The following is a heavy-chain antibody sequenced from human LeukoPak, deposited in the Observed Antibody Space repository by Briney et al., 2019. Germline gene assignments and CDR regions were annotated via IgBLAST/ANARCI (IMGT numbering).Heavy chain of an antibody. J-gene: IGHJ4*02. Sequence: GGSLRLSCAASGFTFSSYAMSFVRQAPGKGLEWVSAISGSDGSTYYDDSVNGRFTISRDNSKNTLYLQMNSLRAEDTAVYYCATGRGIVVVITGYYFDYWGQGTLVTVSS. CDR1: GFTFSSYA. CDR3: ATGRGIVVVITGYYFDY. D-gene: IGHD3-22*01. V-gene: IGHV3-23*01. CDR2: ISGSDGST.